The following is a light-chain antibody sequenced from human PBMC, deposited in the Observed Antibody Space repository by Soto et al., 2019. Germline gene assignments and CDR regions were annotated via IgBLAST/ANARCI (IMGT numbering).Light chain of an antibody. Sequence: QSVLTQPPSASGSPGQSVTTSCTGTSSDIGAYNYVSWYQQHPGKVPKLMIYEVSERPPGVPDRFSASKSGNTASLTVSGLQAEDEADYYCSSHGGANNFYVFGTGTKVTVL. V-gene: IGLV2-8*01. CDR2: EVS. CDR1: SSDIGAYNY. J-gene: IGLJ1*01. CDR3: SSHGGANNFYV.